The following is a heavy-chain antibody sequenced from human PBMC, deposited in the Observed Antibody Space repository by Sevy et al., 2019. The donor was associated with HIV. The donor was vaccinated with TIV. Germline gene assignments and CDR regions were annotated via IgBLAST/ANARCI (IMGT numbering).Heavy chain of an antibody. D-gene: IGHD2-15*01. Sequence: GGSLRLSCAASGFTFSNYGMHWVRQAPGKGLEWVAVISYDGSNQYYADSVQGRLTISRDNSKNTLYLQMNSLRTEDTAVYYCAKGAVDCSDGTCYSAYYYSVMDVWGQGTTVTVS. CDR3: AKGAVDCSDGTCYSAYYYSVMDV. CDR2: ISYDGSNQ. V-gene: IGHV3-30*18. J-gene: IGHJ6*02. CDR1: GFTFSNYG.